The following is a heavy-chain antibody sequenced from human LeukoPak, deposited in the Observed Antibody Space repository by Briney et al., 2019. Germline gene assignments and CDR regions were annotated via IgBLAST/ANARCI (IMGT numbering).Heavy chain of an antibody. CDR3: ARDYSSSSPPNWFDP. D-gene: IGHD6-13*01. CDR2: ISSSASII. Sequence: GGSLRLSCAASGFTVSSYEMNWVRQAPGKGLEWVSYISSSASIIYYADSVKGRFTISRDNAKNSLYLQMNSLRAEDTAVYYCARDYSSSSPPNWFDPWGQGTLVTVSS. CDR1: GFTVSSYE. J-gene: IGHJ5*02. V-gene: IGHV3-48*03.